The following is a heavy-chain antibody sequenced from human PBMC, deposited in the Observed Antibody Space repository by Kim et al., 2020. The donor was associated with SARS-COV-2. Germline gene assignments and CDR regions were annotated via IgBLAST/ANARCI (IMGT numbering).Heavy chain of an antibody. J-gene: IGHJ4*02. CDR3: ARYGRVNQFDY. Sequence: GGSLRLSCAAFGFTLSDSWFAWVRQAPGKGLELVANIKGDGSEKYFVDSVKGRFTISRDHAKNSLYLQMNSLSTEDTAVYYCARYGRVNQFDYWGQGTLVTVSS. V-gene: IGHV3-7*01. CDR1: GFTLSDSW. D-gene: IGHD2-2*01. CDR2: IKGDGSEK.